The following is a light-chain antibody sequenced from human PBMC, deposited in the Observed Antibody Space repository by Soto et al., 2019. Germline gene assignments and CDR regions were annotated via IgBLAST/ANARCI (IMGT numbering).Light chain of an antibody. Sequence: DIQLTQSPSFLSASVGDRVTITCRASQGISSYLAWYQQKPGKAPKLLIYAASTLQSGVPSRFSGRGSGTELPLTISSLQPEDCATYYCQQLNSYPLVTFGGGTKVEIK. CDR3: QQLNSYPLVT. V-gene: IGKV1-9*01. J-gene: IGKJ4*01. CDR2: AAS. CDR1: QGISSY.